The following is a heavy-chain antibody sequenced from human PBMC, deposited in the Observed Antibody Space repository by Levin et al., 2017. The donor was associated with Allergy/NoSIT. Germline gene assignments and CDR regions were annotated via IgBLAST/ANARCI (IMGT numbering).Heavy chain of an antibody. Sequence: GESLKISCVASQFSFGDFAMTWVRQAPGKGLEWVSTISGRGVGIFYADSVKGRFTISRDNSNKMVFLQMNSVRAEDTGIYYCVKGLGELYRSFDTWGQGILVSVSS. CDR3: VKGLGELYRSFDT. CDR2: ISGRGVGI. CDR1: QFSFGDFA. V-gene: IGHV3-23*01. J-gene: IGHJ4*02. D-gene: IGHD3-16*01.